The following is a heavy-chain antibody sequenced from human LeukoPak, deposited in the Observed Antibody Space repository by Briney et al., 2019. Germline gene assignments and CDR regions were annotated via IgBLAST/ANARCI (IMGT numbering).Heavy chain of an antibody. J-gene: IGHJ4*02. CDR3: ARAGYSFPDGGADY. CDR1: GGTFSSYA. Sequence: SVKVSCKASGGTFSSYAISWVRQAPGQGLEWMGGIIPIFGTANYAQKFQGRVTMTRNTSISTAYMELSSLRSEDTAVYYCARAGYSFPDGGADYWGQRTLVTVSS. V-gene: IGHV1-69*05. D-gene: IGHD2-15*01. CDR2: IIPIFGTA.